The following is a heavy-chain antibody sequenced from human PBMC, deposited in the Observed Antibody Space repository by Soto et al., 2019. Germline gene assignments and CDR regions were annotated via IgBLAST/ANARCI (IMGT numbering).Heavy chain of an antibody. Sequence: EVQLVESGGGLVQPGGSLRLSCATSGFILSDCAMNWVRQAPGKGLEWVSYISSSSSVIDYADSVKGRFTVSRDNARNSLYIQMDSLGAEDTAVYYCARDLSWGSNWYYYMDVWGKGTTVTVSS. CDR3: ARDLSWGSNWYYYMDV. CDR1: GFILSDCA. CDR2: ISSSSSVI. D-gene: IGHD7-27*01. J-gene: IGHJ6*03. V-gene: IGHV3-48*01.